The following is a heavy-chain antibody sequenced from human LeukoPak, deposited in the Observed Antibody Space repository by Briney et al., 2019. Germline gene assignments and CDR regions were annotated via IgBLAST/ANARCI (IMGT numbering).Heavy chain of an antibody. J-gene: IGHJ3*02. CDR1: GGSFSGYY. Sequence: SETLSLTCTVSGGSFSGYYWSWIRQPPGKGLEWIGEINHSGSTNYNPSLKSRVTISVDTSKNQFSLELSSVTAADTAVYYCAACGDDAFDIWGQGTMVTVSS. CDR3: AACGDDAFDI. D-gene: IGHD7-27*01. V-gene: IGHV4-34*01. CDR2: INHSGST.